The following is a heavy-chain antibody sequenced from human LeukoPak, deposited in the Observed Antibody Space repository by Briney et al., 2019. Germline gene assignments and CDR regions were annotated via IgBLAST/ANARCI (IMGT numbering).Heavy chain of an antibody. CDR3: ATDRRDRPAAMGQWFDP. CDR2: FDPEDGET. CDR1: GYTLTELS. V-gene: IGHV1-24*01. Sequence: ASVKVSCEVSGYTLTELSMHWVRQAPGKGLEWMGGFDPEDGETIYAQKFQGRVTMTEDTSTDTAYMELSSLRSEDTAVYYCATDRRDRPAAMGQWFDPWGQGTLVTVSS. D-gene: IGHD2-2*01. J-gene: IGHJ5*02.